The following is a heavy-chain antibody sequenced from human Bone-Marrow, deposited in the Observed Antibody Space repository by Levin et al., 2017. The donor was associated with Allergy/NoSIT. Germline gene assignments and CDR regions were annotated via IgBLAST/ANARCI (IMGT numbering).Heavy chain of an antibody. Sequence: GGSLRLSCAASGFTFSNAWMSWVRQAPGKGLEWVGRIKSKTDGGTTEYAAPVKDRFTLSRDDSKTTLYLQMNSLKPEDTAVYYCTTDRSLGGFDIWGQGTMVIVSS. CDR2: IKSKTDGGTT. CDR1: GFTFSNAW. V-gene: IGHV3-15*01. CDR3: TTDRSLGGFDI. D-gene: IGHD2-15*01. J-gene: IGHJ3*02.